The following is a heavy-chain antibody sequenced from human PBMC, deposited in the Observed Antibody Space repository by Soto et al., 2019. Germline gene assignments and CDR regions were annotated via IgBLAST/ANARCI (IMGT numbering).Heavy chain of an antibody. J-gene: IGHJ5*02. CDR2: IIPIFGTA. CDR1: GVTFSSYA. D-gene: IGHD3-22*01. V-gene: IGHV1-69*13. CDR3: ARVVAYYYDSSGYPT. Sequence: SVKVSCKASGVTFSSYAISWVRQAPGQGLEWMGGIIPIFGTANYAQKFQGRVTITADESTSTAYMELSSLRSEDTVVYYCARVVAYYYDSSGYPTWGQGTLVTVSS.